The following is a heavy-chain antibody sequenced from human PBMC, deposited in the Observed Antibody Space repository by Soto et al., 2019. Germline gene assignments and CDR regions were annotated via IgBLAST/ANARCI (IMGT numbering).Heavy chain of an antibody. CDR1: GFTVSSNY. CDR3: ARDGGYGPYYYYGMDV. V-gene: IGHV3-66*01. J-gene: IGHJ6*02. Sequence: PGGSLRLSCAASGFTVSSNYMSWVRQAPGKGLEWVSVIYSGGSTYYADSVKGRFTISRDNSKNTLYLQMNSLRAEDTAVYYCARDGGYGPYYYYGMDVWGQGTTVTVSS. CDR2: IYSGGST. D-gene: IGHD4-17*01.